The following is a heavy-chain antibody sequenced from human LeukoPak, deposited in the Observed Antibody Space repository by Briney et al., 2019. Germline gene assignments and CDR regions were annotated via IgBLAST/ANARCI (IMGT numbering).Heavy chain of an antibody. CDR2: INHSGST. J-gene: IGHJ3*02. D-gene: IGHD5-18*01. V-gene: IGHV4-34*01. CDR3: AIRFGYSSGEKAFDI. CDR1: GGSFSGYY. Sequence: SETLSLTCAVYGGSFSGYYWSWIRQPPGKGLEWIGEINHSGSTNYNPSLKSRVTISVDTSKNQFSLTLSSVTAADTAVYYCAIRFGYSSGEKAFDIWGQGTMVTVSS.